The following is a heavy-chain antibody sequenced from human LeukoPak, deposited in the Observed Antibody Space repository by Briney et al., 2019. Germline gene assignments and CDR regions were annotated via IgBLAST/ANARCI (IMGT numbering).Heavy chain of an antibody. CDR1: GFTFSDHY. V-gene: IGHV3-72*01. D-gene: IGHD3-10*01. CDR2: TRNNGNSYTT. CDR3: ARTNPYDSGNYALDY. Sequence: PRGSPRLSCAASGFTFSDHYMDWVRQAPGEGLEWVGRTRNNGNSYTTEYAASVKGRFTISRDDSKNSLYLQMNSLKTEDTAVYYCARTNPYDSGNYALDYWGQGTLVT. J-gene: IGHJ4*02.